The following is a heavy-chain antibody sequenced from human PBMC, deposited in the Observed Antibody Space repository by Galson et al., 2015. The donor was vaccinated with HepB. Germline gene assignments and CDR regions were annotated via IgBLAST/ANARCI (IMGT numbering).Heavy chain of an antibody. CDR2: VSYSGSYQ. Sequence: SVRLSCAASGFTFNTHAMHWVRQAPGKGLEWVAVVSYSGSYQYYADSVKGRFTTSRDTSRNTVFLHMNSLSGEDTAVYYCAKDRQYANTWETGFYPSGLDVWGQGTAVTVSS. CDR3: AKDRQYANTWETGFYPSGLDV. J-gene: IGHJ6*02. CDR1: GFTFNTHA. D-gene: IGHD1-14*01. V-gene: IGHV3-30*04.